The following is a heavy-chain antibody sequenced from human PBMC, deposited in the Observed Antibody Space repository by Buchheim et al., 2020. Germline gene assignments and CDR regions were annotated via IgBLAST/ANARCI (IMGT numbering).Heavy chain of an antibody. D-gene: IGHD3-10*01. Sequence: QVQLQESGPGLVKPSQTLSLTCTVSGGSISSGGYYWSWIRQHPGKGLEWIGYIYYSGSTYYNPSLKSRVTISVDTTKNQFSLKLSSVTAADTAVYYCARTNRRDLWFGELISNYFDYWGQGTL. CDR3: ARTNRRDLWFGELISNYFDY. V-gene: IGHV4-31*03. J-gene: IGHJ4*02. CDR1: GGSISSGGYY. CDR2: IYYSGST.